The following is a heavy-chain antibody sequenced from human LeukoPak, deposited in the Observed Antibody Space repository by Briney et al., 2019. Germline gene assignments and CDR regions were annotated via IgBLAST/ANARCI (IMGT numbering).Heavy chain of an antibody. J-gene: IGHJ1*01. D-gene: IGHD1-26*01. V-gene: IGHV3-23*01. CDR3: AKKVVVGATSPYSDFQD. CDR1: GFTFSSYA. CDR2: ISGSRVTT. Sequence: KSGGSLRLSCVASGFTFSSYAMSWVRQAPGKGLEWVSAISGSRVTTHYAGSVKGRFSISRDNSKNTLYLQMNSLRAEDTALYYCAKKVVVGATSPYSDFQDWGQGTLVTVSS.